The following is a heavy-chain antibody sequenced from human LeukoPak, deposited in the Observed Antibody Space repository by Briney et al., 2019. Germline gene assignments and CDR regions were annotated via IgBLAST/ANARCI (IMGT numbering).Heavy chain of an antibody. CDR1: GYTFTGYC. V-gene: IGHV1-2*02. J-gene: IGHJ3*02. D-gene: IGHD5-12*01. CDR2: INPNSGGT. Sequence: ASVKVSCKASGYTFTGYCMHWVRQAPGQGLEWMGWINPNSGGTNYAQKFQGRVTMTRDTSISTAYMELSRLRSDDTAVYYCARGGRRDGYNSMGAFDIWGQGTMVTVSS. CDR3: ARGGRRDGYNSMGAFDI.